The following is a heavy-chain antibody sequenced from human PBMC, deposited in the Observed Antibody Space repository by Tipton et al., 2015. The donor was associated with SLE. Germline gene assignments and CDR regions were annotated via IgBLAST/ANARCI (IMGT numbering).Heavy chain of an antibody. CDR1: GGSISSSSYY. V-gene: IGHV4-61*01. CDR2: IYYSGST. D-gene: IGHD4-17*01. J-gene: IGHJ4*02. Sequence: LRLSCTVSGGSISSSSYYWGWIRQPPGKGLEWIGYIYYSGSTNYNPSLKSRVAISVDTSKNQFSLKLSSVTAADTAVYYCARDLREYGDAHFDYWGQGTLVTVSS. CDR3: ARDLREYGDAHFDY.